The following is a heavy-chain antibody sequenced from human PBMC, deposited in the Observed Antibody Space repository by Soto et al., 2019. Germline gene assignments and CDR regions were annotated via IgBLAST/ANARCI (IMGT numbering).Heavy chain of an antibody. CDR3: ARLYCSGGSCYYYYYYFLGV. V-gene: IGHV4-39*01. CDR2: IYYSGST. J-gene: IGHJ6*03. Sequence: SETLSLTCTVSGGSISSSSYYWGWIRQPPGKGLEWIGSIYYSGSTYYNPSLKSRVTISVDTSKNQFSLKLSSVTAADTAVYYCARLYCSGGSCYYYYYYFLGVWGKGTTDTVSS. D-gene: IGHD2-15*01. CDR1: GGSISSSSYY.